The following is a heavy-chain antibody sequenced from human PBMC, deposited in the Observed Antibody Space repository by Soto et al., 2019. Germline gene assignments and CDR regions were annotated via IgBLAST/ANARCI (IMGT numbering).Heavy chain of an antibody. Sequence: GSLRLSCAGSVFTFNMYGMHGVGQVPGKGPVWVARIYNDGTYADYAGSVKGRFTISTDNAKDTLYLQMNDLRAEDSALYHCTRGPRATSAGTSAHWGQGTLVTVSS. CDR2: IYNDGTYA. CDR1: VFTFNMYG. V-gene: IGHV3-74*01. CDR3: TRGPRATSAGTSAH. D-gene: IGHD6-13*01. J-gene: IGHJ4*02.